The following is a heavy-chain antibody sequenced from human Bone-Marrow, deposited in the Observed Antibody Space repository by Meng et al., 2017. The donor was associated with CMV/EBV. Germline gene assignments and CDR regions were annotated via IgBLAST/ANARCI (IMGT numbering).Heavy chain of an antibody. Sequence: GESLKISCVASGFTFSNYWMHWVRQVPGKGLVWVSRVKGDGSTNYADSVKGRFTISRDNAKNTLYLQMNSLRAEDTAVYYCACVECRSISCPASFVNWGQGTRVTVYS. D-gene: IGHD2-2*01. CDR3: ACVECRSISCPASFVN. CDR1: GFTFSNYW. V-gene: IGHV3-74*01. CDR2: VKGDGST. J-gene: IGHJ4*02.